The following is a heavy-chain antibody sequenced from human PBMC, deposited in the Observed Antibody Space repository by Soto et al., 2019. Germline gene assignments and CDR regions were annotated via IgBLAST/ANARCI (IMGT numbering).Heavy chain of an antibody. V-gene: IGHV4-38-2*01. CDR3: ARGRSASWDGFLPFDY. D-gene: IGHD2-2*01. CDR2: IYHSGST. J-gene: IGHJ4*02. CDR1: GYSISTGFN. Sequence: PSETLSLTCAVSGYSISTGFNWAWIRQPPGKGLEWIGSIYHSGSTYYNLSLKSRVTISSDASKNQISLKLSSVTAADTALYYCARGRSASWDGFLPFDYWGQGALVTVSS.